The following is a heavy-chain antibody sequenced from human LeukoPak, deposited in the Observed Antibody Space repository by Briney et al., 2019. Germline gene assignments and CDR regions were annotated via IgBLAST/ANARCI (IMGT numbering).Heavy chain of an antibody. CDR3: ARESDMEGMAAALDY. D-gene: IGHD6-13*01. CDR2: IWYDGSNK. J-gene: IGHJ4*02. CDR1: GFTFSSYG. Sequence: GGSLRLSCAASGFTFSSYGMHWVRQAPGKGLEWVAVIWYDGSNKYYADSVKGRFTISRDNSKNTLYLQMNSLRAEDTAVYYCARESDMEGMAAALDYWGQGTLVTVSS. V-gene: IGHV3-33*01.